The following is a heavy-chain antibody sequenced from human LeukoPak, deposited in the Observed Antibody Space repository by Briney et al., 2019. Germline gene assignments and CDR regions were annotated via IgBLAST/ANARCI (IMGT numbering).Heavy chain of an antibody. CDR1: GYTFTSYD. J-gene: IGHJ4*02. CDR2: MNPNSGNT. V-gene: IGHV1-8*03. D-gene: IGHD1-26*01. CDR3: AKLGSIVGATDVGHFDY. Sequence: ASVKVSCKASGYTFTSYDINWVRQATGQGLEWMGWMNPNSGNTGYAQKFQGRVTITRNTSISTAYMELSSLRSEDTAVYYCAKLGSIVGATDVGHFDYWGQGTLVTVSS.